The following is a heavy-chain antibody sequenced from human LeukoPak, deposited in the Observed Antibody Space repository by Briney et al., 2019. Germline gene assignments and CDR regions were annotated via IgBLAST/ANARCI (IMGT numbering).Heavy chain of an antibody. CDR1: GFTFSIYA. V-gene: IGHV3-23*01. CDR2: ISGSGGST. J-gene: IGHJ6*02. Sequence: GGSLRLSCAASGFTFSIYAMSWVRQAPGKGLEWVSAISGSGGSTYYADSVKGRFTISRDNSKNTPYLQMNSLRAEDTAVYYCARDQTPMAPYGMDVWGQGTTVTVSS. CDR3: ARDQTPMAPYGMDV. D-gene: IGHD3-10*01.